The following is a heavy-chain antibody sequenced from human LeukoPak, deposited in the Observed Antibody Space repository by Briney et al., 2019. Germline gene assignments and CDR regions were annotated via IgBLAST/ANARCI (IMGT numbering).Heavy chain of an antibody. D-gene: IGHD4-23*01. CDR1: GGSISSGGYS. V-gene: IGHV4-30-2*01. Sequence: SQTLSLTCAVSGGSISSGGYSWSWIRQPPGKGLEWIGYIYHSGSTYYNPSLKSRVTISVDRSKNQFSLKLSSVTAADTAVYYCARALYGGNSGIDYWGQGTLVTVSS. J-gene: IGHJ4*02. CDR3: ARALYGGNSGIDY. CDR2: IYHSGST.